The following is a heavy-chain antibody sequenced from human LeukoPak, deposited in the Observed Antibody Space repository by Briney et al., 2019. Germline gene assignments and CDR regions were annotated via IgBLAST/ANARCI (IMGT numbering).Heavy chain of an antibody. CDR2: IRFDGRDK. J-gene: IGHJ4*02. CDR1: GFTFNSYG. D-gene: IGHD4-23*01. CDR3: ATPDKGGNSGEWDY. V-gene: IGHV3-30*02. Sequence: GGSLRLSCAASGFTFNSYGMHWVRQAPGKGLEWVAFIRFDGRDKYYADSVKGRFTISRDNAKNSLYLQMNSLRAEDTAVYYCATPDKGGNSGEWDYWGQGTLVTVSS.